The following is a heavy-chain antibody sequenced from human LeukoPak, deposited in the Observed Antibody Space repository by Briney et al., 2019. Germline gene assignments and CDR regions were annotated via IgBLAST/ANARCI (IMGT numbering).Heavy chain of an antibody. J-gene: IGHJ6*03. CDR1: GYTITSYD. CDR3: ARANSGYDHPPSYYYYMDV. Sequence: ASVKDSCKASGYTITSYDINWVRQATGRGLEWMGWMNPNSGNTGYEQKFQGRVAITRNTSISTAYMELSSLRSEDTAVYYCARANSGYDHPPSYYYYMDVWGKGTTVTVSS. V-gene: IGHV1-8*03. D-gene: IGHD5-12*01. CDR2: MNPNSGNT.